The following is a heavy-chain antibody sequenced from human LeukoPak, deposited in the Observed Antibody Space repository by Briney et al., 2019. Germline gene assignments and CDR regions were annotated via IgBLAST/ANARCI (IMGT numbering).Heavy chain of an antibody. CDR1: GFTFSSYG. J-gene: IGHJ4*02. Sequence: PGGSLRLSCAASGFTFSSYGMHWVRQAPGKGLEWVSAISGSGGSTYYADSVKGRFTISRDNSKNTLYLQMNSLRAEDTAVYYCAAAAAGTVDYWGQGTLVTVSS. CDR3: AAAAAGTVDY. CDR2: ISGSGGST. D-gene: IGHD6-13*01. V-gene: IGHV3-23*01.